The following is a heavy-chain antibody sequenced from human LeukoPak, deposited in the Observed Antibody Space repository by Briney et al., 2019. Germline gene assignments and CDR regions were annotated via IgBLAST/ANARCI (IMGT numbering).Heavy chain of an antibody. D-gene: IGHD4-17*01. CDR2: ISSSGSTI. J-gene: IGHJ4*02. CDR3: ARDSYGDYVDY. CDR1: GFTFSSYE. Sequence: PGGSLRLSCAASGFTFSSYEMNWVRQAPGKGLEWVSYISSSGSTIYYADSVKGRFTISRDNAKNSLYLQMNSLRAKDTAVYYCARDSYGDYVDYWGQGTLVTVSS. V-gene: IGHV3-48*03.